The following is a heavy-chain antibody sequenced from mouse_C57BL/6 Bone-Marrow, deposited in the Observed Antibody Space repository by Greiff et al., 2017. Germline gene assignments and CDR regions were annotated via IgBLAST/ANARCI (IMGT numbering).Heavy chain of an antibody. CDR1: GYFFPDYP. CDR3: ARHERYYDYEGYFDY. V-gene: IGHV1-62-2*01. J-gene: IGHJ2*01. D-gene: IGHD2-4*01. Sequence: VQLQQSGAELVKPGASVRLSCKASGYFFPDYPIHWVKQRSGQGLEWIGWFYPGSGSIKYNERFKDKATLTADKSSNTVYMELSRLTSEDSAVYFCARHERYYDYEGYFDYWGQGTTLTVSS. CDR2: FYPGSGSI.